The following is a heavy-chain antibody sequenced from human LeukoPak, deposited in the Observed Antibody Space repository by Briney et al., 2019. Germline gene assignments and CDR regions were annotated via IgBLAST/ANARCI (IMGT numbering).Heavy chain of an antibody. Sequence: PGGSLRLSCAASGFTFDDYAMQWVRQAPGKGLEWVSGISWNGGSIAYADSVKGRFTISRDNAKNSLYLQMNTLRAEDTALYYCAKAAGAYSSSWGYFDYWGQGTLVTVSS. D-gene: IGHD6-13*01. V-gene: IGHV3-9*01. CDR1: GFTFDDYA. CDR2: ISWNGGSI. J-gene: IGHJ4*02. CDR3: AKAAGAYSSSWGYFDY.